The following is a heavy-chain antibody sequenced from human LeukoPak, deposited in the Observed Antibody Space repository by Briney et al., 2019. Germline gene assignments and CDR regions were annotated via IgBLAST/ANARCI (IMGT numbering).Heavy chain of an antibody. CDR1: GGSISSSSYY. J-gene: IGHJ6*02. V-gene: IGHV4-39*01. CDR2: IYYSGST. D-gene: IGHD2-2*01. CDR3: ARRAYCSSTSCYYYYYYGMDV. Sequence: SETLSLTCTVPGGSISSSSYYWGWVRQPPRRGMEWIVSIYYSGSTYYNPSLKSRVTISVDTSKNQFSLKLSSVTAADTAVYYCARRAYCSSTSCYYYYYYGMDVWGQGTTVTVSS.